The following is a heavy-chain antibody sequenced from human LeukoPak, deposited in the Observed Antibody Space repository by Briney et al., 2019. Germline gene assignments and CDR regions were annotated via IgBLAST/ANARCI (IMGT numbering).Heavy chain of an antibody. CDR2: ISYDGSDK. D-gene: IGHD6-19*01. Sequence: GGSLRLSCAASGFTFSSSDIHWVRQAPGKGLEWVTFISYDGSDKYYAESVKGRFTVSRDNSKHTLYLQMNSLRVEDTAVYYCAKDRGWCFEYWGQGTLVTVSS. V-gene: IGHV3-30*18. J-gene: IGHJ4*02. CDR1: GFTFSSSD. CDR3: AKDRGWCFEY.